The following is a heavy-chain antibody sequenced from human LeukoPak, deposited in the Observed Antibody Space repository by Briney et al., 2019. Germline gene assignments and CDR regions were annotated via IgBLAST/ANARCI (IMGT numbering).Heavy chain of an antibody. CDR1: GYTFTDYY. CDR3: ARGGVDRWGSRLGKLHY. J-gene: IGHJ4*02. Sequence: ASVKVSCKASGYTFTDYYIHWVRQAPGQGLEWMGWINPNSGGTNYAQKFQGRVTITADKSTSTAYMELSSLRSEDTAVYYCARGGVDRWGSRLGKLHYWGQGTLVTVSS. CDR2: INPNSGGT. V-gene: IGHV1-2*02. D-gene: IGHD3-16*01.